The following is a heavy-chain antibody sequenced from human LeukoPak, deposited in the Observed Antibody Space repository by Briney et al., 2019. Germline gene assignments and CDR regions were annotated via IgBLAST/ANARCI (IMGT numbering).Heavy chain of an antibody. J-gene: IGHJ4*02. CDR3: ARDQGVVVVMNDY. CDR1: GYTFTSYG. D-gene: IGHD2-15*01. CDR2: ISAYNGNT. Sequence: ASVKVSCKVSGYTFTSYGISWVRQAPGQRLEWMGWISAYNGNTHYAQKFQGRVTMTTDTSTSTAYMELRSLTSDDTAVYYCARDQGVVVVMNDYWGQGTLVTVSS. V-gene: IGHV1-18*01.